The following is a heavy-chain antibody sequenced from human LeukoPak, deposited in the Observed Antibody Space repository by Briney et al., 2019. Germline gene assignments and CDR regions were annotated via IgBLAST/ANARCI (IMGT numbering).Heavy chain of an antibody. CDR1: GFTVSSNY. D-gene: IGHD2-2*02. CDR2: IYSGGST. J-gene: IGHJ4*02. CDR3: AKEGEDIVVVPAAIRVLGC. Sequence: GSLILSCAASGFTVSSNYMSWVRQAPGKGLEWASVIYSGGSTYYVDSVKGRFTISRDNSKNTLYLQMNSLRAEDTAVYYCAKEGEDIVVVPAAIRVLGCWGQGTLVTVSS. V-gene: IGHV3-53*05.